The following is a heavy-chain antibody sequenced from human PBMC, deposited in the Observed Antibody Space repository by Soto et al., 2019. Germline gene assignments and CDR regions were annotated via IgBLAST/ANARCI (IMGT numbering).Heavy chain of an antibody. D-gene: IGHD3-3*02. V-gene: IGHV4-30-4*01. J-gene: IGHJ6*02. CDR2: INSSGRA. Sequence: TLSLTCSVSGVSITSSDSYWSLIRQPPGKGLEWIGYINSSGRAYYKPSLKSRVSISIDTSKNQFSLRLTSVTVADTAVYFCASFSTLGKDYGVDVWXQGT. CDR3: ASFSTLGKDYGVDV. CDR1: GVSITSSDSY.